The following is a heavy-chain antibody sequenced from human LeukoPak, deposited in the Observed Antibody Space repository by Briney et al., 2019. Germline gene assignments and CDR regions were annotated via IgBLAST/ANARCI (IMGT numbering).Heavy chain of an antibody. CDR1: GFTFDDYA. D-gene: IGHD6-13*01. V-gene: IGHV3-9*01. CDR3: AKDSKVAAGKNH. Sequence: GGSLRLSCAASGFTFDDYAMHWVRQAPGKGLEWVSGISWNSGSIGYADSVKGRFTISRDNAKNSLYLQMNSLRADDTAVYYCAKDSKVAAGKNHWGQGTLVTVSS. CDR2: ISWNSGSI. J-gene: IGHJ5*02.